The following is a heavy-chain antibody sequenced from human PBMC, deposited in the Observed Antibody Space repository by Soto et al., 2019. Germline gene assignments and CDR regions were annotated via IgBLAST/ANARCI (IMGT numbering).Heavy chain of an antibody. Sequence: GESLKISCAASGFTFSSYWMSWVRQAPGKGLEWVANIKQDESEKYYVDSVKGRFTISRDNAKNSLYLQMNSLRAEDTAVYYCATDYDYYDSGGYYFTFDNWGQGTPVTVSS. J-gene: IGHJ4*02. CDR2: IKQDESEK. CDR1: GFTFSSYW. D-gene: IGHD3-22*01. CDR3: ATDYDYYDSGGYYFTFDN. V-gene: IGHV3-7*01.